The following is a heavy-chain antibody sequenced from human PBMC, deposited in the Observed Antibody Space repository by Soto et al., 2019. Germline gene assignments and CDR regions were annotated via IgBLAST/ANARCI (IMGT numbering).Heavy chain of an antibody. D-gene: IGHD5-18*01. J-gene: IGHJ4*02. CDR3: ERPERGYSYGITFDY. CDR1: GGTFSSYA. CDR2: IIPIFGTA. Sequence: VASVKVSCKASGGTFSSYAISWVRQAPGQGLEWMGGIIPIFGTANYAQKFQGRVTITADESTSTAYMELSSLRSEDTAVYYCERPERGYSYGITFDYWGQGTLVTVSS. V-gene: IGHV1-69*13.